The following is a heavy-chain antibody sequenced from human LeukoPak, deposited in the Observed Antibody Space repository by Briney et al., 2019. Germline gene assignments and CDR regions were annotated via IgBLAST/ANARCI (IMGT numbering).Heavy chain of an antibody. CDR3: ARGPTYYYGSGSYYIPTNFDY. V-gene: IGHV4-31*03. CDR1: GGSISSGGYY. D-gene: IGHD3-10*01. CDR2: IYYSGST. J-gene: IGHJ4*02. Sequence: SETLSLTCTVSGGSISSGGYYWSWIRQHPGKGLEWIEYIYYSGSTYYNPSLKSRVTISVDTSKNQFSLKLSSVTAADTAVYYCARGPTYYYGSGSYYIPTNFDYWGQGTLVTVSS.